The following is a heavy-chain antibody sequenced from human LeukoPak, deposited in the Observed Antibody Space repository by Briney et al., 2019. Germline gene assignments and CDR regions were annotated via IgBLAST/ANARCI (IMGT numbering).Heavy chain of an antibody. CDR2: ISSSSSYI. Sequence: PGGSLRLSCAASGLTFSSYSMNWVRQAPGKGLEWVSSISSSSSYIYYADSVKGRFTISRDNAKNSLYLQMNSLRAEDTAVYYCTRDLMTTVTTVDYWGQGTLVTVSS. D-gene: IGHD4-17*01. CDR3: TRDLMTTVTTVDY. CDR1: GLTFSSYS. V-gene: IGHV3-21*01. J-gene: IGHJ4*02.